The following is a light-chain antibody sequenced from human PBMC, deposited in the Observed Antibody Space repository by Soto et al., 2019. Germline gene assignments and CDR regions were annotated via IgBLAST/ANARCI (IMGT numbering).Light chain of an antibody. V-gene: IGKV3-20*01. CDR2: GAS. CDR1: QSVDSSF. CDR3: QQYVSSVT. J-gene: IGKJ1*01. Sequence: EIVLTQSPGSLSLSPGERATLSCMASQSVDSSFFAWYQQKPGQAPRLLIYGASNRATGIPDRFSGRGSGTDFTLTISRLEPEDFAVYYCQQYVSSVTFGQGTKVEIK.